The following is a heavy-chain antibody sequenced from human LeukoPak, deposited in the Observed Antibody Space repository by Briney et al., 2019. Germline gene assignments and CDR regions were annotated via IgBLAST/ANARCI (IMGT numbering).Heavy chain of an antibody. CDR3: ARDGSYYGSGSYYLFDY. CDR2: ISSSSSYI. Sequence: NPGGSLRLSCAASGFTFSSYSMNWVRQAPGKGLEWVSSISSSSSYIYYADSVKGRFTISRDNAKNSLYLQMNSLRAEDTAVYYCARDGSYYGSGSYYLFDYWGQGTLVTVSS. CDR1: GFTFSSYS. D-gene: IGHD3-10*01. V-gene: IGHV3-21*01. J-gene: IGHJ4*02.